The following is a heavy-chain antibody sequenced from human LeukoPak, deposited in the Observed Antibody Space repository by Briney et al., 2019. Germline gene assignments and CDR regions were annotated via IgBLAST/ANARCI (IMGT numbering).Heavy chain of an antibody. CDR1: GYTFTVYY. Sequence: GASVTLSFTASGYTFTVYYMHWVRQAPGQGLEWMGWINPNSGGTNYAQKFQGRVTMTRDTSISTAYMELSRLRSDDTAVYYCARESVANKGYYFDYWGQGTLVSVST. CDR2: INPNSGGT. D-gene: IGHD2-15*01. V-gene: IGHV1-2*02. CDR3: ARESVANKGYYFDY. J-gene: IGHJ4*02.